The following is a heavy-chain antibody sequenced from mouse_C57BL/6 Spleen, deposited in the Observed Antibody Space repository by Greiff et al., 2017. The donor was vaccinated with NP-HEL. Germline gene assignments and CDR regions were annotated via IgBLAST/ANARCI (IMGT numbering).Heavy chain of an antibody. D-gene: IGHD2-5*01. CDR2: SRNKANDYTT. CDR3: ARGSPYYSNYDWYFDV. J-gene: IGHJ1*03. CDR1: GFTFSDFY. V-gene: IGHV7-1*01. Sequence: EVHLVESGGGLVQSGRSLRLSCATSGFTFSDFYMEWVRQAPGKGLEWIAASRNKANDYTTEYSASVKGRFIVSRDTSPSILYLQMNALIAEDTAIYYCARGSPYYSNYDWYFDVWGTGTTVTVSS.